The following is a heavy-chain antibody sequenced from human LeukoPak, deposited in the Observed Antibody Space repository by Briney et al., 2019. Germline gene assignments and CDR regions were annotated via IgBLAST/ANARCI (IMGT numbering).Heavy chain of an antibody. J-gene: IGHJ5*02. CDR3: IRDFRSADL. Sequence: GGSLRLSCVASGFPFSNYWMPWVRHPPGKGLGWVSRIYVDGRTTNYADSVKGRFTISRDNAKNTVYLEMNSLSVEDTATYYCIRDFRSADLWGQGTLVTVTS. V-gene: IGHV3-74*01. CDR2: IYVDGRTT. CDR1: GFPFSNYW.